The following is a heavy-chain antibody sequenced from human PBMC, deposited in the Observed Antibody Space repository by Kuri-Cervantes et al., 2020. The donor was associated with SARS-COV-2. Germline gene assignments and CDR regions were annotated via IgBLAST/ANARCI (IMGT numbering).Heavy chain of an antibody. CDR1: GFTFSSYA. Sequence: GGSLRLSCAASGFTFSSYAMHWVRQASGKGLEWVGRIRSKANSYATAYAASVKGRFTISRDDSKNTAYLQMNSLKTEDTAVYYCTTDGPHDYGDNSPWAFDIWGQGTMVTVSS. CDR2: IRSKANSYAT. J-gene: IGHJ3*02. V-gene: IGHV3-73*01. D-gene: IGHD4-17*01. CDR3: TTDGPHDYGDNSPWAFDI.